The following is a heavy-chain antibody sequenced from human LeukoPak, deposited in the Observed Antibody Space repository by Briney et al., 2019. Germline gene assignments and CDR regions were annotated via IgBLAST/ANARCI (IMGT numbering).Heavy chain of an antibody. CDR3: ARHGDYDFWSGSNDY. Sequence: PSETLSLTCTVSGGSISSYYWSWIRQPRGKGLEGIGYIYYSGSTNYNPSLKSRVTISVDTSKNQFSLKLSSVTAADTAVYYCARHGDYDFWSGSNDYWGQGTLVTVSS. J-gene: IGHJ4*02. CDR1: GGSISSYY. CDR2: IYYSGST. D-gene: IGHD3-3*01. V-gene: IGHV4-59*08.